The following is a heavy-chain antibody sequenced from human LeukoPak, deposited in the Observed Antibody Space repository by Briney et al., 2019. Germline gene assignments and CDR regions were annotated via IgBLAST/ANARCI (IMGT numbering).Heavy chain of an antibody. J-gene: IGHJ4*02. CDR2: ISSSSSTI. CDR1: GFTFSSYS. D-gene: IGHD2-15*01. CDR3: ARDAPGYSAGLFDY. Sequence: PGGSLRLSCAASGFTFSSYSMNWVRQAPGKGLEWVSYISSSSSTIYYADSVKGRSTISRDNAKNSLYLQMNSLRAEDTAVYYCARDAPGYSAGLFDYWGQGTLVTVSS. V-gene: IGHV3-48*01.